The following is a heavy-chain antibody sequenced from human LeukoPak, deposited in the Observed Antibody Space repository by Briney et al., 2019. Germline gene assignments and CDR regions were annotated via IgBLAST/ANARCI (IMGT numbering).Heavy chain of an antibody. Sequence: KPSETLSLTCTVSGGPLGSISYYGGRFRQPPGKGRGGIGSIIYSGSTYYNPSLKSRVTISVDTSKNQFSLKLSSVTAADTAVYYCAREDYGDYSYYYYYGMDVWGQGTTVTVSS. V-gene: IGHV4-39*02. CDR3: AREDYGDYSYYYYYGMDV. CDR1: GGPLGSISYY. D-gene: IGHD4-17*01. CDR2: IIYSGST. J-gene: IGHJ6*02.